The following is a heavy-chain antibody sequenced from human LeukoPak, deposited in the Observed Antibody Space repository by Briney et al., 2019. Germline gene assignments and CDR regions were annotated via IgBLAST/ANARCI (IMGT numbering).Heavy chain of an antibody. V-gene: IGHV1-18*01. Sequence: ASVKVSCKASGGTFSSYAISWVRQAPGQGLEWMGWISAYNGNTNYAQKLQGRVTMTTDTSTSTAYMELRSLRSDDTAVYYCARDRRESGSYSIWGQGTLVTVSS. CDR1: GGTFSSYA. J-gene: IGHJ4*02. CDR2: ISAYNGNT. D-gene: IGHD1-26*01. CDR3: ARDRRESGSYSI.